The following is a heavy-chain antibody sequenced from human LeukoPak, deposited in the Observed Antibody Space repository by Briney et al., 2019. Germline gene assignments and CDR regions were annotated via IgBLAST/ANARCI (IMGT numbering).Heavy chain of an antibody. Sequence: GGSLRPSCAASGFTFRNNWMNWIRQTPGKGLEWVANIRPDASDTGYVDSVKGRFTISRDNAKNLLYLQMNSLRVDDTAVYYCTSISLGANEDYWGQGTRVTVSS. CDR1: GFTFRNNW. CDR3: TSISLGANEDY. D-gene: IGHD1-26*01. J-gene: IGHJ4*02. V-gene: IGHV3-7*03. CDR2: IRPDASDT.